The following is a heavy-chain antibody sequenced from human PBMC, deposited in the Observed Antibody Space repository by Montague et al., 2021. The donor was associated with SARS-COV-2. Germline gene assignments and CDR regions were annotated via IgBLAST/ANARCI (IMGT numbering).Heavy chain of an antibody. V-gene: IGHV3-48*03. J-gene: IGHJ4*02. D-gene: IGHD3-16*01. Sequence: SLRLSCVASGFTFSSYEMNWVRQAPGKGLEWVSYISSSGSTIYYADSXKVRFTISRDDAKNSLYLQMNSLRAEDTAVYYCARAVPYVFRPLKYFDYWGQGTLVTVSS. CDR1: GFTFSSYE. CDR3: ARAVPYVFRPLKYFDY. CDR2: ISSSGSTI.